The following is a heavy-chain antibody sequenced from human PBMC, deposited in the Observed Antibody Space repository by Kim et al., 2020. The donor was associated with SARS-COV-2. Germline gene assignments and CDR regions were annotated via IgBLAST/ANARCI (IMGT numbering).Heavy chain of an antibody. D-gene: IGHD2-2*02. CDR2: ISGSGAET. CDR1: GFIFTNYA. V-gene: IGHV3-23*01. Sequence: GGSLRLSCGASGFIFTNYAMSWVRQAPGKGLEWVSIISGSGAETHDADSVKGRFTISRDNSKNTLFLDMNSVRDDDTAVYYCAKGDCSSTSCYTTDFWGRGTLVTVSS. J-gene: IGHJ4*02. CDR3: AKGDCSSTSCYTTDF.